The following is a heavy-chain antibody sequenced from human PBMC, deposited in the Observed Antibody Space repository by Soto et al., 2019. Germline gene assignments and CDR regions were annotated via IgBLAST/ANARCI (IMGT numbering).Heavy chain of an antibody. D-gene: IGHD6-13*01. CDR2: ISSNGGST. J-gene: IGHJ4*02. V-gene: IGHV3-64*04. Sequence: PGGSLRLSCSASGFTFSSYAMHWVRQAPGKGLEYVSAISSNGGSTYYADSVKGRFTISRDNSKNTLYLQMNSLRAKDTAVYYCAKSPIKSAIAAAEFDYWGQGTLVTVSS. CDR1: GFTFSSYA. CDR3: AKSPIKSAIAAAEFDY.